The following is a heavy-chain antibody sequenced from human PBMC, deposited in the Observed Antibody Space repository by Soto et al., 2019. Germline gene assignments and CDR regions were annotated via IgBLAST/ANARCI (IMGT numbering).Heavy chain of an antibody. Sequence: ASVKVSCKASGFTFTSSAVQWVRQARGQRLEWIGWIVVGSGNTNYAQKFQERVTITRDMSTSTAYMELSSLRSEDTAVYYCAASSPIAVAGTGFDYWGQGTLVTVSS. CDR1: GFTFTSSA. CDR2: IVVGSGNT. CDR3: AASSPIAVAGTGFDY. J-gene: IGHJ4*02. V-gene: IGHV1-58*01. D-gene: IGHD6-19*01.